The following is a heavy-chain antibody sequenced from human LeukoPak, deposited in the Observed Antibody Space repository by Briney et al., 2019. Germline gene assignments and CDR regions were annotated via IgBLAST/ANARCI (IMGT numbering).Heavy chain of an antibody. CDR3: ARHGGPIAVAGTPPGYFDL. CDR1: GGSISSSSYY. CDR2: NDYSGST. Sequence: SETLSLTCTVSGGSISSSSYYWGWLRQPPGRGLECIASNDYSGSTYDYPSRKSRITISVDTSKNQFSLKLSSVTAADTAVYYCARHGGPIAVAGTPPGYFDLWGRGTLVTVSS. V-gene: IGHV4-39*01. D-gene: IGHD6-19*01. J-gene: IGHJ2*01.